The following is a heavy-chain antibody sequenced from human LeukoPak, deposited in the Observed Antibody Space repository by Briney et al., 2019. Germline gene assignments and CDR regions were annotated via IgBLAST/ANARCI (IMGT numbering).Heavy chain of an antibody. Sequence: ASVKVSCKASGYTFTSXGISWVRQAPGQGLXWMGWISAXXXXTXXXXXLXXXXXXXTXXSTSTAYMELRSLRSDDTAVYYCARADWNNWFDPWGQGTLVTVSS. CDR1: GYTFTSXG. D-gene: IGHD3/OR15-3a*01. J-gene: IGHJ5*02. CDR3: ARADWNNWFDP. CDR2: ISAXXXXT. V-gene: IGHV1-18*01.